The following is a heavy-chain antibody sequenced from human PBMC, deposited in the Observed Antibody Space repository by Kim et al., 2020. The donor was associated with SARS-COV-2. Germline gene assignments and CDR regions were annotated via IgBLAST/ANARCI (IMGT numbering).Heavy chain of an antibody. Sequence: GGSLRLSCAASGFTFSSYAMNWVRQAPGKGLEWVSAISGSGGSTYYADSVKGRFTISRDNSKNTLYLQMNSLRAEDTAVYYCAKAVGATRSYYYYYGMDVWGQGTTVTVSS. D-gene: IGHD1-26*01. V-gene: IGHV3-23*01. CDR1: GFTFSSYA. J-gene: IGHJ6*02. CDR3: AKAVGATRSYYYYYGMDV. CDR2: ISGSGGST.